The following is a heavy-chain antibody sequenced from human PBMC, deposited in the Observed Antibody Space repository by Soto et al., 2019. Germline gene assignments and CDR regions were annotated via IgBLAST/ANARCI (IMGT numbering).Heavy chain of an antibody. V-gene: IGHV3-30*18. CDR2: ISYNGMNK. CDR1: GFAFGSYG. CDR3: AKDRGFGELSAHYYYYGMDV. J-gene: IGHJ6*02. Sequence: PGGSLRLSCAASGFAFGSYGMHWVRQAPGKGLEWVALISYNGMNKDYADSVKGRFNISRDNSKNTVYLQMNSLRAEDTAVYYCAKDRGFGELSAHYYYYGMDVWGQGTTVTVSS. D-gene: IGHD3-10*01.